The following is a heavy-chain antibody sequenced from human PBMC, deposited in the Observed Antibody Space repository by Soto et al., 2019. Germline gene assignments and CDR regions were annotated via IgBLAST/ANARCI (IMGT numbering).Heavy chain of an antibody. V-gene: IGHV3-7*04. CDR3: ASDVPLYDSKGYWDN. CDR1: GFTLSTFW. Sequence: EVHLVQSGGGLVQPGGSLRLSCAASGFTLSTFWMSWVRQTPGKGLEWVANINEDGSAKYYVDSVKGRLIISRDNAKNSLYLQMDSLRADDTAMYSCASDVPLYDSKGYWDNWGQGTLVTVSS. CDR2: INEDGSAK. D-gene: IGHD3-22*01. J-gene: IGHJ4*02.